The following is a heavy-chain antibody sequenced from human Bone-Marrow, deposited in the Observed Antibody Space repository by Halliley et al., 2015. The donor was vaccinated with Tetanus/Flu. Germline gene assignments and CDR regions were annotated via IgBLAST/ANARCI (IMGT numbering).Heavy chain of an antibody. V-gene: IGHV3-21*01. Sequence: SLRLSCAASGFTFSSYSMNWVRQAPGKGLEWVSSISSSSYIYYADSVKGRITISRDNAKNSLYLQMNSLRAEDTAVSYCARVRGSGGSCWYFDLWGRGSLVTVSS. CDR1: GFTFSSYS. J-gene: IGHJ2*01. D-gene: IGHD3-10*01. CDR2: ISSSSYI. CDR3: ARVRGSGGSCWYFDL.